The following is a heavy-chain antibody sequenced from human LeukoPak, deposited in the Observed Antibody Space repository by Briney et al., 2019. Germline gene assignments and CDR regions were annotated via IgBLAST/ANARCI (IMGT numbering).Heavy chain of an antibody. CDR2: IKEDGSEK. J-gene: IGHJ4*02. CDR1: GFTFRNYW. Sequence: GGSLRLSGAGSGFTFRNYWMNWVRQAPGKGLEWVANIKEDGSEKYYVDSVKGRFTVSRDNAKNSLYLQINSLRADDTAVYYCARGGPTVGTDYWGQGTLVTVSS. D-gene: IGHD1-26*01. CDR3: ARGGPTVGTDY. V-gene: IGHV3-7*01.